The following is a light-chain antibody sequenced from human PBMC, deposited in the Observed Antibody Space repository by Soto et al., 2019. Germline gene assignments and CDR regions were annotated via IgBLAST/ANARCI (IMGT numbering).Light chain of an antibody. V-gene: IGKV3-15*01. Sequence: DIVMTQSPATLSVSPGERAPLSCGASRSVSSNLAWYQQKPGQTLRLLIYDASTGAPGIPARFSGRGSGTECTLTISSLQSEDFALYDCQQESDWPASTTFGQGTRLEIK. CDR2: DAS. CDR1: RSVSSN. CDR3: QQESDWPASTT. J-gene: IGKJ5*01.